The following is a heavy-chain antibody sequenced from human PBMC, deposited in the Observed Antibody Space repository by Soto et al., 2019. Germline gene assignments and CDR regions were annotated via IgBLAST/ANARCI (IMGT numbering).Heavy chain of an antibody. V-gene: IGHV5-10-1*01. CDR1: GYSFTSYC. D-gene: IGHD1-7*01. J-gene: IGHJ5*02. CDR2: IDPSDSYT. Sequence: PGESLKSSCKASGYSFTSYCIIWVLQMPGRGLEWMGRIDPSDSYTYYNPAFQGHIIISSDKSTSTVYLQLTTLKASDNGMYYCARPQGGTDWLDPWGQGTLVTVSS. CDR3: ARPQGGTDWLDP.